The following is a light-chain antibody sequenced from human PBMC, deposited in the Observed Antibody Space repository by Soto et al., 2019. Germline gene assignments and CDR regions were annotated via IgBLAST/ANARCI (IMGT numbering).Light chain of an antibody. J-gene: IGKJ4*01. CDR1: QSVSNN. CDR3: QQYNTWSPLA. CDR2: GAS. V-gene: IGKV3-15*01. Sequence: EIVMTQSPATLSVSPGERATLSYRASQSVSNNLAWYQQKPGQAPRLLIFGASTRATGIPARFSGSGSGTEFTLTISSLQSEDFAVYYCQQYNTWSPLAFGGGTKVETK.